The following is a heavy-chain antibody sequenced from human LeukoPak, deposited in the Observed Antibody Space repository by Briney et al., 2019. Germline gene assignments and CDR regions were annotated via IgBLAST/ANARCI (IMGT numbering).Heavy chain of an antibody. CDR1: GYSFTSYW. CDR2: IYPGDSTT. CDR3: ARRSTGWYHFDY. Sequence: GESLKISCEGSGYSFTSYWIGWVRQMPGKGLEWMGIIYPGDSTTRYSPSFQGQVTISADKSISTAYLQWRSLKASDTAMYYCARRSTGWYHFDYWGQGTLLTVSS. D-gene: IGHD6-19*01. J-gene: IGHJ4*02. V-gene: IGHV5-51*01.